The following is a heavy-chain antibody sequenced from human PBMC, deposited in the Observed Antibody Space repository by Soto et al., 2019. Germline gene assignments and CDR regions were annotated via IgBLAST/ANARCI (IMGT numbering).Heavy chain of an antibody. CDR2: IIPIFGTA. CDR1: GGTFSSYA. D-gene: IGHD6-19*01. CDR3: ARVFRYSSAGGWFDP. V-gene: IGHV1-69*06. Sequence: SVKVSCKASGGTFSSYAISWVRQAPGQGLEWMGGIIPIFGTANYAQKFQGRVTITADKSTSTAYMELSSLRSEDTAVYYCARVFRYSSAGGWFDPWGQGTLVTVS. J-gene: IGHJ5*02.